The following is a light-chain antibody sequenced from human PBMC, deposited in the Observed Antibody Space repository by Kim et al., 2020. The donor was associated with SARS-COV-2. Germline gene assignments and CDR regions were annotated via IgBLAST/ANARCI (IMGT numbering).Light chain of an antibody. CDR2: AAS. CDR3: QQYGTSTGYT. J-gene: IGKJ2*01. V-gene: IGKV3-20*01. CDR1: QSGSSNY. Sequence: SHGERATLSCRASQSGSSNYLAWYQQKPGQAPRLLIYAASSRATGIPDRFSGSGSQTDFTLTINGLEPEDFALYYCQQYGTSTGYTFGQGTKLEI.